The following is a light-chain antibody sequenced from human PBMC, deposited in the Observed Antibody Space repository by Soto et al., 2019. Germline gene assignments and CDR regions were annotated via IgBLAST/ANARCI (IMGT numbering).Light chain of an antibody. J-gene: IGKJ3*01. CDR1: QGISSF. V-gene: IGKV1-9*01. Sequence: DIQLTQSPSFLSGSVGDRVTITCRASQGISSFLAWYQQKPGRSPKLLIYAASTLQSGVPSRFSGSGSGTEFTLTISSLQPEDFAAYFCQQLNSYPPSFGPGTKVDIK. CDR2: AAS. CDR3: QQLNSYPPS.